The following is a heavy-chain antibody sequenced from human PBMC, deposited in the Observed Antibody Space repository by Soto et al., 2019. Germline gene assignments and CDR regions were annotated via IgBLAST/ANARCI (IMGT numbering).Heavy chain of an antibody. D-gene: IGHD5-18*01. J-gene: IGHJ4*02. CDR3: SRGLLV. Sequence: QVQLQESGPGLVKPSQTLSLTCTVSGGSINSGGYCWSWIRQHPGKGLDWSGCISYGGSTSYNPSPKSRATISVDTSKNPDSLKLTSVTAADPAVYYCSRGLLVWGQGALITVSS. V-gene: IGHV4-31*03. CDR2: ISYGGST. CDR1: GGSINSGGYC.